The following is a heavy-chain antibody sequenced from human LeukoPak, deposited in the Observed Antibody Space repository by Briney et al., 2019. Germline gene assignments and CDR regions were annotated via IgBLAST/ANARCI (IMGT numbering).Heavy chain of an antibody. CDR3: AKVHWSGGSFYYSD. CDR1: GFTFSNAW. Sequence: GGSLRLSCAASGFTFSNAWMNWVRQAPGKGLEWVSAISGSGGSTYYADSVKGRFTISRDNSKNTLYLQMNSLRAEDTAVYYCAKVHWSGGSFYYSDWGQGTLVTVSS. D-gene: IGHD1-26*01. V-gene: IGHV3-23*01. CDR2: ISGSGGST. J-gene: IGHJ4*02.